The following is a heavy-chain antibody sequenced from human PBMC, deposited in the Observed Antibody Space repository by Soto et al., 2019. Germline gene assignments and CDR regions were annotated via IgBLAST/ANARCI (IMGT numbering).Heavy chain of an antibody. CDR3: ARAYPDFWSGYYKEYFDY. CDR2: ISAYNGNT. V-gene: IGHV1-18*01. Sequence: VQLVQSGAEVKKPGASVKVSCKASGYTFTSYGISWVRQAPGQGLEWMGWISAYNGNTNYAQKLQGRVTMTTDTSTSTAYMELRSLRSDDTAVYYCARAYPDFWSGYYKEYFDYWGQGTLVTVSS. D-gene: IGHD3-3*01. J-gene: IGHJ4*02. CDR1: GYTFTSYG.